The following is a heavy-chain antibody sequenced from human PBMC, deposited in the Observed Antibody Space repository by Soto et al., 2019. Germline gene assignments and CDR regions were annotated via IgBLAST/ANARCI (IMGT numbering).Heavy chain of an antibody. CDR2: ISWNSGSI. D-gene: IGHD4-17*01. V-gene: IGHV3-9*01. CDR1: GFTFDDYA. Sequence: EVQLVESGGGLVQPGRSLRLSCAASGFTFDDYAMHWVRQAPGKGLEWVSGISWNSGSIGYADSVKGRFTISRDNAKNSLYLQMNSLRAEDTALYYCAKGSYGDYKIDWFDPWGHGTLVTVSS. CDR3: AKGSYGDYKIDWFDP. J-gene: IGHJ5*02.